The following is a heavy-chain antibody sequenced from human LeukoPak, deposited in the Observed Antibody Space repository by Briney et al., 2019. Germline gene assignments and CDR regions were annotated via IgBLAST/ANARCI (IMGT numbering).Heavy chain of an antibody. Sequence: QPGGSLRLSCAASGFTFSSYWMSWVRQAPGKGLEWVANIKKDGGEKYYVDSVKGRFTISRDDAKNSLYLQMNSLRAEDTAVYYCARVTGIAAAGNCFDPWGQGTLVTVSS. CDR3: ARVTGIAAAGNCFDP. J-gene: IGHJ5*02. D-gene: IGHD6-13*01. V-gene: IGHV3-7*01. CDR1: GFTFSSYW. CDR2: IKKDGGEK.